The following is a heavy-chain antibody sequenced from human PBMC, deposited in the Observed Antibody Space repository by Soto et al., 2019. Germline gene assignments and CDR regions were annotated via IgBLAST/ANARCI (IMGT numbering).Heavy chain of an antibody. Sequence: GGSLRLSCTASGLPHNNFAMMWVRQAPGKGLECVAGIYGSGGGIQYADSVKGRFTISRDNSRSTVYLQMNDLRADDTALYYCAKDAVYNDGLWLMDHWGQGTQVTVSS. CDR1: GLPHNNFA. CDR2: IYGSGGGI. V-gene: IGHV3-23*05. D-gene: IGHD2-21*01. J-gene: IGHJ4*02. CDR3: AKDAVYNDGLWLMDH.